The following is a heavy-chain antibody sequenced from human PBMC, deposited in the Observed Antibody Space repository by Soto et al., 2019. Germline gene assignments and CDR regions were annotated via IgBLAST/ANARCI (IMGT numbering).Heavy chain of an antibody. Sequence: QVQLVESGGGVVQPGRSQRLSCEASGFTFSSYALHWVRQAPGKGLEWVAGISFDGSKTYHADSVKGRFTISRDNSKNTLHLQMNRLRLEDTAMYYCARDQKDYGDYGGGFDPWGQGTLVTVSS. CDR2: ISFDGSKT. V-gene: IGHV3-30-3*01. CDR1: GFTFSSYA. D-gene: IGHD4-17*01. CDR3: ARDQKDYGDYGGGFDP. J-gene: IGHJ5*02.